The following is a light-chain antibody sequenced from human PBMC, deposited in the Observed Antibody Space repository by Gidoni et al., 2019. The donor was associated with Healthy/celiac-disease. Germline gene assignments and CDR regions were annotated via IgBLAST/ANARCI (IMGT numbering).Light chain of an antibody. Sequence: SYVLTQPPSASVAPGKTARITCGGNNIGSKSVHWYQQKPGQAPVLVIYYDSDRPSGIPERFSGSNSGNTATLTISRVEAGDEADYYCQVWDSSSDHRGVFGGGTKLTVL. CDR3: QVWDSSSDHRGV. CDR1: NIGSKS. J-gene: IGLJ2*01. CDR2: YDS. V-gene: IGLV3-21*04.